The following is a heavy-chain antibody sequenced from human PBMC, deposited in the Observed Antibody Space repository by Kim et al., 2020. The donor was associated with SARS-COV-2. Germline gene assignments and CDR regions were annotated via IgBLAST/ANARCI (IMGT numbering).Heavy chain of an antibody. V-gene: IGHV3-9*01. CDR2: IDFKRDTV. CDR1: GFSLGQYA. J-gene: IGHJ6*02. D-gene: IGHD1-7*01. Sequence: GGSLRLSCAVSGFSLGQYAMHWVRQAPGKGLEWVSGIDFKRDTVGYADSVRGRFTISRDNAKNALYLQMNSLRDDDTAIYYCAKDVSTGNFFQYGMDVWGQGTTVDVSS. CDR3: AKDVSTGNFFQYGMDV.